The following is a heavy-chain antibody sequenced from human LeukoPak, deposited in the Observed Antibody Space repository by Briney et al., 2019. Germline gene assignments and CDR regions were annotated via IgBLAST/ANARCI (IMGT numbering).Heavy chain of an antibody. D-gene: IGHD1-26*01. CDR1: GDSISSDY. J-gene: IGHJ4*02. CDR3: ARDREVGATGYYFDY. Sequence: SETLSLTCNVSGDSISSDYWSWIRQPAGKGLEWIGRTYTSGSTTYNSSLKSRVTISLDTSKNHFSLRLSSVTAADTAVYYCARDREVGATGYYFDYWGQGTLVTVSS. V-gene: IGHV4-4*07. CDR2: TYTSGST.